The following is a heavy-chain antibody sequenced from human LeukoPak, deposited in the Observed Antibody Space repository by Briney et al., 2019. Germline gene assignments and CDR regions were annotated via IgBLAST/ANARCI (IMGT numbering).Heavy chain of an antibody. J-gene: IGHJ4*02. CDR3: AREVGDY. CDR2: IYYSGST. Sequence: SETLSLTCTVSGGSISSYYWSWIRHPPGKGLEWIGSIYYSGSTYYNPSLKSRVTISVDTSKNQFSLKLSSVTAADTAVYYCAREVGDYWGQGTLVTVSS. CDR1: GGSISSYY. D-gene: IGHD2-2*01. V-gene: IGHV4-59*12.